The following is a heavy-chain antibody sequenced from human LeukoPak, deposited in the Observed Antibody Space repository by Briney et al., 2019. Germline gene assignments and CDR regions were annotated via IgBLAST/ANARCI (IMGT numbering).Heavy chain of an antibody. CDR3: ARAEGELLGNYFDY. CDR2: INHSGST. J-gene: IGHJ4*02. Sequence: SETLSLTCAVYGGSFSGYYWSWIRQPPGKGLEWIGEINHSGSTNYNPSLKSRVTISVDTSENQFSLKLSSVTAADTAVYYCARAEGELLGNYFDYWGQGTLVTVSS. V-gene: IGHV4-34*01. CDR1: GGSFSGYY. D-gene: IGHD1-26*01.